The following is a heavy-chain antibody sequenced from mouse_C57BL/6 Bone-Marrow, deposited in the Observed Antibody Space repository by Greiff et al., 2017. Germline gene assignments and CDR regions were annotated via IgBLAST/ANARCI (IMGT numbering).Heavy chain of an antibody. CDR1: GYAFSSSW. J-gene: IGHJ2*01. D-gene: IGHD3-2*02. Sequence: VQLQQSGPELVKPGASVKISCKASGYAFSSSWMNWVKQRPGKGLEWIGRIYPGDGDTNYPGKFKGKATLTADKSSSTAYMQISSLTSEDSAVNFCAREDSSGYVWGYWGQGTTLTVSS. CDR3: AREDSSGYVWGY. CDR2: IYPGDGDT. V-gene: IGHV1-82*01.